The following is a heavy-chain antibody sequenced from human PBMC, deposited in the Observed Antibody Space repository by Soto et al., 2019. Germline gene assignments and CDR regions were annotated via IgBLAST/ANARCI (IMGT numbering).Heavy chain of an antibody. CDR1: GGSISSGDYY. V-gene: IGHV4-30-4*01. CDR2: IYYSGST. Sequence: PSETLSLTCTVSGGSISSGDYYWSWIRQPPGKGLEWIGYIYYSGSTYYNPSLKSRVTISVDTSKNQFSLKLSSVTAADTAVYYCAIDFRISIFGVAPYYYCMDVWGQGTTVTVSS. J-gene: IGHJ6*02. D-gene: IGHD3-3*01. CDR3: AIDFRISIFGVAPYYYCMDV.